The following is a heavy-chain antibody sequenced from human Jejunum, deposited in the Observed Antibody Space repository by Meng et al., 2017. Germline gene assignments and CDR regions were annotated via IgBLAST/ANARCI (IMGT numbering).Heavy chain of an antibody. CDR3: ARDLIASGAFFDY. Sequence: VQLVEWGGGWFQPGGSLRLSCAASGFTFSDHYRDWVRQAPGKGLEWVGRIRNKANSYTTEYAASVRGRFTTSRDDSKNPLYLQMNSLKTEDTAVYYCARDLIASGAFFDYWGQGTLVTVSS. CDR1: GFTFSDHY. J-gene: IGHJ4*01. CDR2: IRNKANSYTT. V-gene: IGHV3-72*01. D-gene: IGHD2-21*01.